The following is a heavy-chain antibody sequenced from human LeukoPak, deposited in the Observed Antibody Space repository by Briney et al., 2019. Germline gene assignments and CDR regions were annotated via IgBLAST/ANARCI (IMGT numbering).Heavy chain of an antibody. D-gene: IGHD2-15*01. Sequence: PSETRSLTCTVSGGFISSGSYYWSWLRQPAGKGLEWIGRIYTSRSTHYNPSPKSRVTISVDTSKNQFSLKLSSVTAADTAVYYCARGYCSGGSCSLFDYGGQGTLVTVSS. CDR1: GGFISSGSYY. V-gene: IGHV4-61*02. CDR3: ARGYCSGGSCSLFDY. CDR2: IYTSRST. J-gene: IGHJ4*02.